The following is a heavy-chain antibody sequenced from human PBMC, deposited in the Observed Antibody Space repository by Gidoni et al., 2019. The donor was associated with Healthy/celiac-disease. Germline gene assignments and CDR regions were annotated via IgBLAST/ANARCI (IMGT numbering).Heavy chain of an antibody. J-gene: IGHJ6*02. CDR2: ISGDGGST. CDR1: GFTFDDYA. CDR3: AKADYSSSSSYYYGMDV. V-gene: IGHV3-43*02. D-gene: IGHD6-6*01. Sequence: EVQLVESGGGVVQPGGSLRLSCAASGFTFDDYAMHWVRQAPGKGLEWVSLISGDGGSTYYADSVKGRFTISRDNSKNSLYLQMNSLRTEDTALYYCAKADYSSSSSYYYGMDVWGQGTTVTVSS.